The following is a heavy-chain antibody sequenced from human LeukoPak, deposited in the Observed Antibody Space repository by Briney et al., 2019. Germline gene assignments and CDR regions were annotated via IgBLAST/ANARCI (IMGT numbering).Heavy chain of an antibody. CDR2: IYSGGST. CDR3: ARVWYERQGYYYMDV. J-gene: IGHJ6*03. CDR1: GFTASSNY. V-gene: IGHV3-53*01. Sequence: GGSLRLSCAASGFTASSNYMSWVRQAPGKGLEWVSVIYSGGSTYYADSVKGRFTISRDNSKNTLYLQMNSLRAEDTAVYYCARVWYERQGYYYMDVWGKGTTVTISS. D-gene: IGHD2-15*01.